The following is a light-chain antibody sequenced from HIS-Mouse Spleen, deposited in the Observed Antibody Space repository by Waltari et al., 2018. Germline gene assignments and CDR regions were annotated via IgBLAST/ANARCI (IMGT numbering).Light chain of an antibody. Sequence: SYDLTQPPPVSVSPGQTARITCSGDAFPKKYAYRYQQKSGQAPVLVIYVDSKRPSGIPERFSGSSSGTMATLTISGAQVEDEADYYCYSTDSSGNHRVFGGGTKLTVL. CDR1: AFPKKY. J-gene: IGLJ2*01. CDR2: VDS. CDR3: YSTDSSGNHRV. V-gene: IGLV3-10*01.